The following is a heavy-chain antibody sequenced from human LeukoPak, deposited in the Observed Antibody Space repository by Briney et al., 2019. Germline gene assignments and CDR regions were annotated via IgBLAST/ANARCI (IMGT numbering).Heavy chain of an antibody. CDR2: INDRGIAT. CDR3: AREYSSSSYGMDV. CDR1: GFTFSNYA. J-gene: IGHJ6*02. D-gene: IGHD6-13*01. Sequence: GGSLRLSCAASGFTFSNYAMSWVRQAPGKGLEWVSTINDRGIATYYADSVKGRFTISRDNAKNSLYLQMNSLRAEDTAVYYCAREYSSSSYGMDVWGQGTTVTVSS. V-gene: IGHV3-21*01.